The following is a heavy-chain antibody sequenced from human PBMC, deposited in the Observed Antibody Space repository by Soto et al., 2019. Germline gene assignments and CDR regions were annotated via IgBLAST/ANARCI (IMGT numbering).Heavy chain of an antibody. Sequence: GGSLRLSCAASGFTFSNYAMSWVRQAPGKGLEWVSGISGSGGSTYYADSVKGRFSISRDNSKNTLYLQLNSLRAEDTAVYYCAKDPYRSSLNWFDPWGQGTLVTVSS. CDR1: GFTFSNYA. J-gene: IGHJ5*02. CDR3: AKDPYRSSLNWFDP. D-gene: IGHD6-13*01. CDR2: ISGSGGST. V-gene: IGHV3-23*01.